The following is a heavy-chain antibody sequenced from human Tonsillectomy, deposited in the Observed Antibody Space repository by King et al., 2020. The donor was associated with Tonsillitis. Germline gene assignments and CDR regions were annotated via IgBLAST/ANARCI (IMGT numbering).Heavy chain of an antibody. CDR2: ISDSGGST. J-gene: IGHJ4*02. Sequence: VQLVESGGGLVQPGGSLRLTCAASGFTFSSYAMNWVRQAPGKGLKWVSAISDSGGSTYYADSVKGRFIISRDNSKNILYLQMKSLRAEDTAVYYCAKPSRTTVTTWFIGYWGQGTLVTVSS. CDR3: AKPSRTTVTTWFIGY. CDR1: GFTFSSYA. D-gene: IGHD4-17*01. V-gene: IGHV3-23*04.